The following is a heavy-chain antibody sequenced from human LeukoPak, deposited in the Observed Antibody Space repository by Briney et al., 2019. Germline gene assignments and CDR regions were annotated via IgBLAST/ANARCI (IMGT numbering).Heavy chain of an antibody. CDR2: ISYDGSDQ. Sequence: GGSLRLSCAASGFSFSTYGMRWVRQAPGKGLGWVAVISYDGSDQYYADSVKGRFTVSRDNSKNTLYLQMNSLRAEDTAVYYCAKLGCSSTRCYINYWGQGTLVTVSS. J-gene: IGHJ4*02. CDR1: GFSFSTYG. V-gene: IGHV3-30*18. D-gene: IGHD2-2*01. CDR3: AKLGCSSTRCYINY.